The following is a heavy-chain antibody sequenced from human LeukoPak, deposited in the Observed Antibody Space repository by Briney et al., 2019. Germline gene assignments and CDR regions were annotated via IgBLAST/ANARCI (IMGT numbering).Heavy chain of an antibody. V-gene: IGHV1-18*01. CDR2: ISAYNGKT. J-gene: IGHJ1*01. CDR1: GYTFTSYG. CDR3: TRDRPYGDYEYFQH. Sequence: GASVKVSCKASGYTFTSYGISWVRQAPGQGLEWMGWISAYNGKTNYAQKLQGRVTMTTDTSTSTAYMELRSLRSDDTAVYYCTRDRPYGDYEYFQHWGQGTLVTVSS. D-gene: IGHD4-17*01.